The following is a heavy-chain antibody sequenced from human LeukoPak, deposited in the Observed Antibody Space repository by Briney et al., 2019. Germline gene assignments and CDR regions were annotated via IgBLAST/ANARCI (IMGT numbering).Heavy chain of an antibody. CDR1: GFTFSSYA. Sequence: GGSLRLSGAASGFTFSSYAMNWVRQAPGKGLEWVSAISGSGGSTYYADSVKGRFTISRDNSKNTLYLQMNSLRAEDTAVYYCAKDRYFYDSSEAYWGQGTLVTVSS. D-gene: IGHD3-22*01. CDR3: AKDRYFYDSSEAY. CDR2: ISGSGGST. V-gene: IGHV3-23*01. J-gene: IGHJ4*02.